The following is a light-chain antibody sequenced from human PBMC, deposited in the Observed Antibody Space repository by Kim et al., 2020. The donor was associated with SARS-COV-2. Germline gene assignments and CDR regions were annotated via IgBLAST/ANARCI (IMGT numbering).Light chain of an antibody. CDR2: GVS. CDR3: LHHNTYPIT. J-gene: IGKJ5*01. CDR1: QGIRND. Sequence: ASVGDRVTITCRASQGIRNDLGWYHQDPGRAPKRLIYGVSKFQSGVPPRFSGSGSGTEFTLTISSLQPEDSGTYYCLHHNTYPITFGQGTRLEIK. V-gene: IGKV1-17*01.